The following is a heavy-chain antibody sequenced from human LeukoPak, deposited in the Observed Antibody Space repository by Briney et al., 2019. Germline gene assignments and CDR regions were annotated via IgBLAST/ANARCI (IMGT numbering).Heavy chain of an antibody. D-gene: IGHD5-18*01. CDR2: IYSGGST. CDR1: GFTFSRCW. CDR3: ARGRGDTTGGY. V-gene: IGHV3-53*04. Sequence: GGSLRLSCAASGFTFSRCWMTWVRQAPGKGLEWVSVIYSGGSTYYADSVKGRFTISRHNSKNTLYLQMNSLRAEDTAVYYCARGRGDTTGGYWGQGTLVTVSS. J-gene: IGHJ4*02.